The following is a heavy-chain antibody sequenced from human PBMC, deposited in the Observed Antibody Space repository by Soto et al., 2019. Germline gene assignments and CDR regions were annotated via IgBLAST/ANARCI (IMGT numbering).Heavy chain of an antibody. D-gene: IGHD1-26*01. CDR2: ISYDGSNK. CDR3: AKDLGSGSYLFDAFDI. J-gene: IGHJ3*02. Sequence: QGQLVESGGGVVQPGRSLRLSCAASGFTFSNYGMHWVRQAPGKGLEWVAVISYDGSNKYYADSVKGRFTISRDNSKNTRYLQMNSLRAEDTAVYYCAKDLGSGSYLFDAFDIWGQGTMVTVSS. V-gene: IGHV3-30*18. CDR1: GFTFSNYG.